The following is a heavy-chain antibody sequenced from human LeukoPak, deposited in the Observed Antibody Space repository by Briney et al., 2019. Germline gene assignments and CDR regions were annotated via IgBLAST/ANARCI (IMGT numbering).Heavy chain of an antibody. V-gene: IGHV3-23*01. CDR1: GFTFSSYA. CDR2: ISGSGGST. Sequence: GGSLTLSCAASGFTFSSYAMSWVRQAPGKGLEWVSAISGSGGSTYYADSVKGRFTISRDNSKNKLYLQMNSLRAEDTAVYYCAKDSAETITMVRGVTFDYWGQGTLVTVSS. D-gene: IGHD3-10*01. J-gene: IGHJ4*02. CDR3: AKDSAETITMVRGVTFDY.